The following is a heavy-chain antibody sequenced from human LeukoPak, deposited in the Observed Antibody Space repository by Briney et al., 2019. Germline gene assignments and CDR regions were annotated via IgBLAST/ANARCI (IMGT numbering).Heavy chain of an antibody. CDR2: ISGSGGST. D-gene: IGHD3-10*01. Sequence: GGSLRLSCAASGFTFSSYAMSWVRQAPGKGLEWVSAISGSGGSTYYADSVKGRFTISRDNAKNSLYLQMNSLRAEDTAVYYCARRTTMVRGVIGRFDAFDIWGQGTLVTVSS. CDR1: GFTFSSYA. J-gene: IGHJ3*02. V-gene: IGHV3-23*01. CDR3: ARRTTMVRGVIGRFDAFDI.